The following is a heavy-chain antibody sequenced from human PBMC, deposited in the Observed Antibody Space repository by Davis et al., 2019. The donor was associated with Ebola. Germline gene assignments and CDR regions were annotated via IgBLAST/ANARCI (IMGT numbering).Heavy chain of an antibody. CDR2: INPNSGGT. CDR3: ARGGGNIVVVPADTIYGMDV. D-gene: IGHD2-2*01. CDR1: GYTFTGYY. Sequence: AASVKVSCKTSGYTFTGYYMHWVRQAPGQGLEWMGRINPNSGGTNYAQKLQGRVTMTRDTSISTAYMELSRLRSDDTAVYYCARGGGNIVVVPADTIYGMDVWGKGTTVTVSS. V-gene: IGHV1-2*06. J-gene: IGHJ6*04.